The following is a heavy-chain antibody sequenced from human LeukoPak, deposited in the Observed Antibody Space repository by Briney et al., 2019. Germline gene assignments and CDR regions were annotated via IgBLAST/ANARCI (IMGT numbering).Heavy chain of an antibody. V-gene: IGHV3-23*01. J-gene: IGHJ6*03. CDR1: GFTFGAHA. CDR3: VKESPYAPSRYFYMDV. D-gene: IGHD4-17*01. Sequence: PGGSLRLSCAASGFTFGAHAMSWVRQAPGKGLEWVSAINHGGSATYYADSVKGRSSISRDNSKNTLYLQMNSLKVEDTALYYCVKESPYAPSRYFYMDVWGQGTTVTVSS. CDR2: INHGGSAT.